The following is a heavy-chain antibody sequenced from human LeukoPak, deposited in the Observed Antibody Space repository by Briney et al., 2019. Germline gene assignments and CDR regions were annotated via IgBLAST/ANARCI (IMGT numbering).Heavy chain of an antibody. Sequence: GGSLRLSCAASGFAVSSNYMSWVRQAPGKGLEWVSVIYSGGNTYYADSVEGRFTISRDNAKNSLYLQMNSLRAEDTAVYYCARDLGIAVAGTPDYWGQGTLVTVSS. J-gene: IGHJ4*02. CDR3: ARDLGIAVAGTPDY. CDR2: IYSGGNT. CDR1: GFAVSSNY. V-gene: IGHV3-53*01. D-gene: IGHD6-19*01.